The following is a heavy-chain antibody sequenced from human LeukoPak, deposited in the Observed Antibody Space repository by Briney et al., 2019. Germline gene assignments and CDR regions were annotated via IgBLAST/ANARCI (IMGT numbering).Heavy chain of an antibody. Sequence: GGSLRLSCAASGFTFSSYSMNWVRQAPGKGLEWVSSISSSSYIYYADSVKGRFTISRDNAKNSLYLQMNSLRAEDTAEYYCARSIAAADPTGYWGQGTLVTVSS. V-gene: IGHV3-21*01. CDR1: GFTFSSYS. CDR3: ARSIAAADPTGY. D-gene: IGHD6-25*01. J-gene: IGHJ4*02. CDR2: ISSSSYI.